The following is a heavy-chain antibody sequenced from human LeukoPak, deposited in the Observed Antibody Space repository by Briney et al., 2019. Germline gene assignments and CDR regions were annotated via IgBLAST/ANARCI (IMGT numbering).Heavy chain of an antibody. D-gene: IGHD3-22*01. Sequence: ASVKVSCKASGYTFTGYYMHWVRQAPGQGLEWMGWISAYNGNTNYAQKLQGRVTMTTDTSTSTAYMEVRSLRSDDTAVYYCARVEGSEYYYDSSGLYYYYYMDVWGKGTTVTVSS. V-gene: IGHV1-18*04. CDR1: GYTFTGYY. CDR3: ARVEGSEYYYDSSGLYYYYYMDV. J-gene: IGHJ6*03. CDR2: ISAYNGNT.